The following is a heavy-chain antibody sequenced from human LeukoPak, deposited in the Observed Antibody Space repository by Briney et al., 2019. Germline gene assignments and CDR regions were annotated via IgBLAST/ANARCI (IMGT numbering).Heavy chain of an antibody. J-gene: IGHJ4*02. CDR1: GFTFSSYA. CDR2: ISGSGGST. D-gene: IGHD6-13*01. Sequence: PGGSLRLSCAASGFTFSSYAMSWVRQAPGKGLEWVSAISGSGGSTYYADSVKGWFTISRDNSKNTLYLQMNSLRAEDTAVYYCAQAPSSSSWEIDFDYWGQGTLVTVSS. CDR3: AQAPSSSSWEIDFDY. V-gene: IGHV3-23*01.